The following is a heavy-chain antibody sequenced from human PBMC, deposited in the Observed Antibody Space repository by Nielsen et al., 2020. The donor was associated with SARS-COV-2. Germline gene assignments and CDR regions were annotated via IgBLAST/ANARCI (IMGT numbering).Heavy chain of an antibody. J-gene: IGHJ6*02. CDR1: GFTFSSYG. CDR3: AKDQGGSGSYYSYYYGMDV. D-gene: IGHD3-10*01. V-gene: IGHV3-30*18. CDR2: ISYDGSNK. Sequence: GGSLRLSCAASGFTFSSYGMHWVRQAPGKGLEWVAVISYDGSNKYYADSVKGRFTISRDNSKNTLYLQMNSLRAEDTAVYYCAKDQGGSGSYYSYYYGMDVWGQGTTVTVSS.